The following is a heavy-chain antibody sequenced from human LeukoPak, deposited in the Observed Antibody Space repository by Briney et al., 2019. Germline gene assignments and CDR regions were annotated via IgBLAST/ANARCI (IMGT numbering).Heavy chain of an antibody. Sequence: SETLSLTCAVYGGSFSGYYWSWIRQPPGKGLEWIGEINHSGSTNYNPSLKGRVTISVDTSKNQFSLKLSSVTAADTAVYYCARYYYDSSGYRDYWGQGTLVTVSS. CDR3: ARYYYDSSGYRDY. V-gene: IGHV4-34*01. CDR1: GGSFSGYY. J-gene: IGHJ4*02. D-gene: IGHD3-22*01. CDR2: INHSGST.